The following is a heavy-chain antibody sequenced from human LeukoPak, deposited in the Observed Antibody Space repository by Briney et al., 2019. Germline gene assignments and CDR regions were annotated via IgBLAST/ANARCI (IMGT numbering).Heavy chain of an antibody. V-gene: IGHV3-30*02. J-gene: IGHJ2*01. Sequence: GGSLRLSCAASGFTFSSYYIHGVRQAPGKGLEWVAFIQNDASNKYYAESVKGRFTASRDNPENTSFLQMIDLRPEDTAVYYCARVFAGLWYFALWGRGTLVTVSS. CDR3: ARVFAGLWYFAL. CDR2: IQNDASNK. CDR1: GFTFSSYY.